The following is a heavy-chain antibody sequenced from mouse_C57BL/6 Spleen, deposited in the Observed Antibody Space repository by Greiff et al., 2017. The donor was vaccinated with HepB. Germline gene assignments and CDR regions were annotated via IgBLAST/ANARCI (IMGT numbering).Heavy chain of an antibody. J-gene: IGHJ4*01. CDR1: GYSITSGYD. Sequence: EVQLVESGPGMVKPSQSLSLTCTVTGYSITSGYDWHWIRHFPGNKLEWMGYISYSGSTNYNPSLKSRISITHDTSKNHFFLKLNSVTTEDTATYYCARGDYGNYGSAMDYWGQGTSVTVSS. CDR3: ARGDYGNYGSAMDY. V-gene: IGHV3-1*01. D-gene: IGHD2-1*01. CDR2: ISYSGST.